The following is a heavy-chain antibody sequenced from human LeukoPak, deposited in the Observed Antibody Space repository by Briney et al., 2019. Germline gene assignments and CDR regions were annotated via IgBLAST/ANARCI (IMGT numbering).Heavy chain of an antibody. CDR1: GFTFSSYG. V-gene: IGHV3-30*18. D-gene: IGHD3-10*01. J-gene: IGHJ4*02. CDR3: AKELDYYGSGPFDY. Sequence: PGRSLRLSCAASGFTFSSYGMHWVRQAPGKGLEWVAVISYDGSNKYCADSVKGRFTISRDNSKNTLYLQMNSLRAEDTAVYYCAKELDYYGSGPFDYWGQGTLVTVSS. CDR2: ISYDGSNK.